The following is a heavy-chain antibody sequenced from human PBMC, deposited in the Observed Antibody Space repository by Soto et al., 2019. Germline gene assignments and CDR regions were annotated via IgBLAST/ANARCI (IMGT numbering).Heavy chain of an antibody. D-gene: IGHD1-20*01. CDR1: GYSFTHYD. V-gene: IGHV1-8*01. CDR2: MSPRNGNT. Sequence: QVQLVQSGAEVKRPGASVKVSCKASGYSFTHYDINWVRQAPGQGLEWMGWMSPRNGNTDYAQTFKGRVTMTRDASISTAYMELSSLTSADTAVYYCAKGGLTGAADQWGQGTLVTVTS. J-gene: IGHJ4*02. CDR3: AKGGLTGAADQ.